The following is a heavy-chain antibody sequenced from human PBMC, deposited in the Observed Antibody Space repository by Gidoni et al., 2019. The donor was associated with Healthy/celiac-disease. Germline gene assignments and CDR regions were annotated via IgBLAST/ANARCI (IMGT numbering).Heavy chain of an antibody. Sequence: QLQLQESGPGLVKPSETLSLPCTVSGGSISSSSYYWGWIRQPPGKGLEWIGSIYYSGSTYYNPSLKSRVTISVDTSKNQFSLKLSSVTAADTSVYYCARRHWELRDDYWGQRTLVTVSS. CDR3: ARRHWELRDDY. CDR2: IYYSGST. V-gene: IGHV4-39*01. J-gene: IGHJ4*02. D-gene: IGHD1-26*01. CDR1: GGSISSSSYY.